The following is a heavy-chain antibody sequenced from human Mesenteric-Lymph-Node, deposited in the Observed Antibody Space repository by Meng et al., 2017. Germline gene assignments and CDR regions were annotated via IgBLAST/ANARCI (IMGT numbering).Heavy chain of an antibody. CDR3: ARGITMVRGVIPPTVGY. V-gene: IGHV1-69*06. Sequence: SVKVSCKASGGTFSSYAISWVRQAPGQGLEWMGGIIPIFGTANYAQKFQGRVTITADKSTSTAYMELSSLRSEDTAVYYCARGITMVRGVIPPTVGYWGQGTLVTVSS. J-gene: IGHJ4*02. CDR2: IIPIFGTA. D-gene: IGHD3-10*01. CDR1: GGTFSSYA.